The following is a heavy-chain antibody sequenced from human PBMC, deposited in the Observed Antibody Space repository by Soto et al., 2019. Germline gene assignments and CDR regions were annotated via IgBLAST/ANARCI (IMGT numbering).Heavy chain of an antibody. CDR2: IKSKTDGGTT. CDR3: TTQYYYDSSGPNPVDY. J-gene: IGHJ4*02. CDR1: GFTFSNAW. D-gene: IGHD3-22*01. Sequence: EVQLVESGGGLVKPGGSLRLSCAASGFTFSNAWMNWVRQAPGKGLEWVGRIKSKTDGGTTDYAAPVKGRFAISRDDSKNTLYLQMNSLKTEDTAVYYCTTQYYYDSSGPNPVDYWGQGTLVTVSS. V-gene: IGHV3-15*07.